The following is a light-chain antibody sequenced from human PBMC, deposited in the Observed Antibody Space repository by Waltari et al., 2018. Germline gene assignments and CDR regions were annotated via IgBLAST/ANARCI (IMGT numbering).Light chain of an antibody. CDR2: RSN. CDR3: AAWDDNLSGGV. V-gene: IGLV1-47*01. Sequence: QSVLTKPPSASGTPGQRVTISCSGSSPTIRSNSLYWYQQLPGPAPKLLIYRSNQRPSGVPDRFSGSKSGTSASLAISGLRSEDEADYYCAAWDDNLSGGVFGGGTKLTVL. CDR1: SPTIRSNS. J-gene: IGLJ3*02.